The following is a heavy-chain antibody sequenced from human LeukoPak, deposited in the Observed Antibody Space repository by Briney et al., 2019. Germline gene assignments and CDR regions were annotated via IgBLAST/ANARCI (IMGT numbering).Heavy chain of an antibody. D-gene: IGHD6-13*01. J-gene: IGHJ4*02. V-gene: IGHV1-8*01. CDR1: GYTFTSYD. CDR3: AKEAAAFDY. Sequence: ASVKVSCKASGYTFTSYDINWVRQATGQGLEWMGWMNPNSGNTGYAQKFQGRVTMTRDTSISTAYMELSRLRSDDTAVYYCAKEAAAFDYWGQGTLVTVSS. CDR2: MNPNSGNT.